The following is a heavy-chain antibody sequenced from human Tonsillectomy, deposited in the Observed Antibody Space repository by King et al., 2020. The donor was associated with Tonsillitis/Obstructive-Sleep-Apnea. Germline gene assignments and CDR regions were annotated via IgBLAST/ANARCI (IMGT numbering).Heavy chain of an antibody. J-gene: IGHJ6*02. D-gene: IGHD5-12*01. CDR2: INPSGGST. CDR3: ASPHYSCYDGPVYYYGMDV. V-gene: IGHV1-46*01. Sequence: VQLVESGAEVKKPGASVKVSCKASGYTFTSYYMHWVRQAPGQGLEWMGIINPSGGSTSYAQKFQGRVAMTRDTSTSTVYMELSSLRSEDTAVYYCASPHYSCYDGPVYYYGMDVWGQGTTVTVSS. CDR1: GYTFTSYY.